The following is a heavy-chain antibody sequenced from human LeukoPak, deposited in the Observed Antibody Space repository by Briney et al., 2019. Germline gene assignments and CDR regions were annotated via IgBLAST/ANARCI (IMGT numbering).Heavy chain of an antibody. CDR3: ARHLGLWFGESGSSFDY. V-gene: IGHV4-59*08. CDR2: IYYSGST. J-gene: IGHJ4*02. D-gene: IGHD3-10*01. Sequence: RPSETLSLTCTVSGGSISSYHWSWIRQPPGKGLERIGYIYYSGSTNYNPSLKSRVTISVDTSKNQFSLKLSSVTAADTAVYYCARHLGLWFGESGSSFDYWGQGTLVTVSS. CDR1: GGSISSYH.